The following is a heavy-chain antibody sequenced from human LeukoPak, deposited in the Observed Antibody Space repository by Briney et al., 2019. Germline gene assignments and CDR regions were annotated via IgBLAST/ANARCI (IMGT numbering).Heavy chain of an antibody. Sequence: PSQTLSLTCTVSGGSVNSCTYYWSWIRQHPGKGLVCLGYIYYTGSTYYNPSLKSRVTMSVDTSKNQFSLKLSSVTAADTAVYYCARLEQTTWFDPWGQGTLVTVSS. J-gene: IGHJ5*02. D-gene: IGHD1/OR15-1a*01. CDR3: ARLEQTTWFDP. V-gene: IGHV4-31*03. CDR1: GGSVNSCTYY. CDR2: IYYTGST.